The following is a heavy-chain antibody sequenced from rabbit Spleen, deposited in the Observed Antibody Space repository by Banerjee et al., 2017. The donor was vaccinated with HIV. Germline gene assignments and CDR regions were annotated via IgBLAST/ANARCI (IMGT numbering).Heavy chain of an antibody. Sequence: QSLEESGGDLVKPGASLTLTCTASGFSFSSSDYMCWVRQAPGKGLEWIGCMNTYTGKAVYATWTKGRFTVSKTSATTVTLHMTSLTAADTATYSCARDLVGVIGWNFGLWGQGTLVTVS. V-gene: IGHV1S40*01. J-gene: IGHJ4*01. CDR2: MNTYTGKA. CDR3: ARDLVGVIGWNFGL. D-gene: IGHD4-1*01. CDR1: GFSFSSSDY.